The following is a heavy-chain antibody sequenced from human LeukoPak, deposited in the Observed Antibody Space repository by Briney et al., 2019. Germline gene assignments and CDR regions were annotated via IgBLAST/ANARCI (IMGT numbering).Heavy chain of an antibody. Sequence: ASVKVSCKASGYTFTSYAMHWVRQAPGQGLEWMGWISAYNGNTNYAQKLQGRVTMTTDTSTSTAYMELRSLRSDDTAVYYCARSDGWEYYFDYWGQGTLVTVSS. CDR2: ISAYNGNT. J-gene: IGHJ4*02. CDR1: GYTFTSYA. D-gene: IGHD5-24*01. V-gene: IGHV1-18*01. CDR3: ARSDGWEYYFDY.